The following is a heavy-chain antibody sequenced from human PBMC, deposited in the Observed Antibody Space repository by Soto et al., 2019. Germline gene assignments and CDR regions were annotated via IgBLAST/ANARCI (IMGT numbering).Heavy chain of an antibody. CDR3: TRPHGGNHYYTFDF. D-gene: IGHD3-3*01. CDR1: GFTFSDDY. Sequence: GGSLRLSCAASGFTFSDDYMSWIRQAPGKGLEWISYISSSGSTMYADSVKGRFTISRDNAKNSLYLQMNSLRAEDTAVYYCTRPHGGNHYYTFDFWGQGTLVTVSS. V-gene: IGHV3-11*01. CDR2: ISSSGST. J-gene: IGHJ4*02.